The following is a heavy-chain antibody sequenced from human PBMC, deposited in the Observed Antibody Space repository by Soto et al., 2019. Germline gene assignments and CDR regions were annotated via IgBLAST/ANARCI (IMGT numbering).Heavy chain of an antibody. CDR1: GGSISSYS. J-gene: IGHJ4*02. D-gene: IGHD5-18*01. V-gene: IGHV4-30-2*01. CDR2: IYHSGST. CDR3: ASGGGYSHTVIGY. Sequence: TSETLSLTCTVSGGSISSYSWSWIRQPPGKGLEWIGYIYHSGSTYYNPSLKSRVTISVDRSKNQFSLKLSSVTAADTAVYYCASGGGYSHTVIGYGGQGTLVNVS.